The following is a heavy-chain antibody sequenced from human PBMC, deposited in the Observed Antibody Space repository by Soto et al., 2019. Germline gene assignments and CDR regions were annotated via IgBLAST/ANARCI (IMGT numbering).Heavy chain of an antibody. J-gene: IGHJ4*02. V-gene: IGHV4-39*01. CDR3: ARQTRSYCSGGGCYSSNFDY. D-gene: IGHD2-15*01. Sequence: QLQLQESGPGLVKPSETLSLTCTVSGDSISSSSYFWGWIRQPPGKGLEWIGTIYYSGSTYYNPSLTSGVTISVNTYKNQLSLKLSYVIAADTAVYYCARQTRSYCSGGGCYSSNFDYWGQGTLVTVSS. CDR1: GDSISSSSYF. CDR2: IYYSGST.